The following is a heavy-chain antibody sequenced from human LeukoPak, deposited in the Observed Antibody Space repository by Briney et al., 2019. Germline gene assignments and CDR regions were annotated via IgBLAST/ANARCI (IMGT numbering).Heavy chain of an antibody. CDR3: ASGATRTDYYDSSGYIIDY. D-gene: IGHD3-22*01. Sequence: GGSLRLSCAASGFTFSDYYMSWIRQAPGKGLEWVSYVSSSGSTIYYADSVKGRFTISRDNAKNSLYLQMNSLRAEDTAVYYCASGATRTDYYDSSGYIIDYWGQGTLVTVSS. CDR1: GFTFSDYY. V-gene: IGHV3-11*01. J-gene: IGHJ4*02. CDR2: VSSSGSTI.